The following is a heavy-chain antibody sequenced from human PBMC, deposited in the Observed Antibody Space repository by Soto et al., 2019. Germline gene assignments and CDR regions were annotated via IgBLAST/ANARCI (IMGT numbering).Heavy chain of an antibody. CDR1: GYTFTGYY. D-gene: IGHD2-15*01. J-gene: IGHJ6*02. CDR2: INPNSGGT. V-gene: IGHV1-2*04. Sequence: ASVKVSCKASGYTFTGYYIHWVRQAPGQGLEWMGWINPNSGGTSYAQKFQGWVTMTRDTSISTAYMGLSRLISDDTAVYYCARDNCSGGSCYPDARMDVWGQGTTVTVSS. CDR3: ARDNCSGGSCYPDARMDV.